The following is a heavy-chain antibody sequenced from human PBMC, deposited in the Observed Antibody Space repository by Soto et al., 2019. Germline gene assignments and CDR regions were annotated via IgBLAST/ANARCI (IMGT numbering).Heavy chain of an antibody. Sequence: SETLSLTCTVSGGSISSYYWSWIRQPPGKGLEWIGYIYYSGSTNYNPSLKSRVTISVDTSKNQFSLKLSSVTAADTAVYYCARWTSMVYSGWFYSWARRTPVTVSA. CDR1: GGSISSYY. CDR3: ARWTSMVYSGWFYS. D-gene: IGHD5-18*01. CDR2: IYYSGST. J-gene: IGHJ5*01. V-gene: IGHV4-59*01.